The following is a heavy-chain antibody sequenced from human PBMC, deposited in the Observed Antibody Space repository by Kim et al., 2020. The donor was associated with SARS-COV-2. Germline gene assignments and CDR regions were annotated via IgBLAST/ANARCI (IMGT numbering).Heavy chain of an antibody. CDR2: IKSKTDGGTT. D-gene: IGHD3-9*01. V-gene: IGHV3-15*01. Sequence: GGSLRLSCAASGFTFSNAWMSWVRQAPGKGLEWVGRIKSKTDGGTTDYAAPVKGRFTISRDDSKNTLYLQMNSLKTEDTAVYYCTTDEGYDILTGRIYYYYGMDVWGQGTTVTVSS. CDR1: GFTFSNAW. CDR3: TTDEGYDILTGRIYYYYGMDV. J-gene: IGHJ6*02.